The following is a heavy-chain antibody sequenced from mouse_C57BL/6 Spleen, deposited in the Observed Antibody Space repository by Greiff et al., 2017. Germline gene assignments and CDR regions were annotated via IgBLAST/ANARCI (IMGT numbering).Heavy chain of an antibody. CDR3: TRVNYYGSSPYYFDY. CDR2: ISSGGDYI. D-gene: IGHD1-1*01. CDR1: GFTFSSYA. Sequence: DVMLVESGEGLVKPGGSLKLSCAASGFTFSSYAMSWVRQTPEKRLEWVAYISSGGDYIYYADTVKGRFTISRDNARNTLYLQMSSLKSEDTAMXYCTRVNYYGSSPYYFDYWGQGTTLTVSS. V-gene: IGHV5-9-1*02. J-gene: IGHJ2*01.